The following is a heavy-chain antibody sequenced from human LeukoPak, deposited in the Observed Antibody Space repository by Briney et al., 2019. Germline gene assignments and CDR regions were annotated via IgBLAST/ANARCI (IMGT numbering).Heavy chain of an antibody. D-gene: IGHD5-24*01. Sequence: PGGSLRLSCAASGFTFSSHSMGWVRQAPGKGLEGVATIGLDGHQKDFVDSVKGRFTLSRDNAKNSLFLEMNRLRVEDTAVYYCARWRGLQSEFDCWGQGTLVTVSS. CDR2: IGLDGHQK. CDR3: ARWRGLQSEFDC. J-gene: IGHJ4*02. V-gene: IGHV3-7*01. CDR1: GFTFSSHS.